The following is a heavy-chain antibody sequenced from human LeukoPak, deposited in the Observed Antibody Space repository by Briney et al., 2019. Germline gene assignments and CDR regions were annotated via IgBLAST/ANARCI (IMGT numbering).Heavy chain of an antibody. CDR2: INHSGST. CDR1: GGSFSGYY. D-gene: IGHD3-22*01. V-gene: IGHV4-34*01. J-gene: IGHJ4*02. CDR3: AIDSSGPMVL. Sequence: SETLSLTCAVYGGSFSGYYWSWIRQPPGKGLEWIGEINHSGSTNYNPSLKSRVTISVDTSKNQFSLKLSSVTAADTAVYYCAIDSSGPMVLWGQGTLVSVSS.